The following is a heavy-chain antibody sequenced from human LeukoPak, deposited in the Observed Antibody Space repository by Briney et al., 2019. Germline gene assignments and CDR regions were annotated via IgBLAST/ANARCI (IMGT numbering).Heavy chain of an antibody. J-gene: IGHJ3*02. D-gene: IGHD2-2*01. Sequence: GASVKVSCKASGYTFTGYYMHWVRQAPGQGLEWMGRINPNSGGTNYAQEFQGRVTMTRDTSISTAYMELSRLRSDDTAVYYCARDCSSTSCTDDAFDIWGQGTMVTVSS. V-gene: IGHV1-2*06. CDR3: ARDCSSTSCTDDAFDI. CDR1: GYTFTGYY. CDR2: INPNSGGT.